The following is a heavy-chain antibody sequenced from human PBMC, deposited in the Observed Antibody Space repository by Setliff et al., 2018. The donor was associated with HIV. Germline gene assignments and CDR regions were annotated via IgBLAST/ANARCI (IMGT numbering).Heavy chain of an antibody. J-gene: IGHJ3*02. D-gene: IGHD3-16*01. CDR1: GYSFTHNW. Sequence: GESLKISCKGSGYSFTHNWIGWVRQMPGKGLEWMWITHPEDSDTRYNPSFHGQVTMSTKNSISTAYLQWNSLKASDTAMYYCARHVGDTFDIWGQGTMVTVSS. CDR2: THPEDSDT. V-gene: IGHV5-51*01. CDR3: ARHVGDTFDI.